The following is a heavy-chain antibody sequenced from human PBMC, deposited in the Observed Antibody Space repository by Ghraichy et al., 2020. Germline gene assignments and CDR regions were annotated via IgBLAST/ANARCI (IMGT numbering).Heavy chain of an antibody. D-gene: IGHD2-15*01. Sequence: SETLSLTCTVSGGSISSSSYYWGWIRQPPGKGLEWIGSVYYSGSTYYNPSLKSRVTISVDTSKNQFSLKLSSVTAADTAVYYCALKGLRGVDYWGQGTLVTVSS. CDR2: VYYSGST. CDR1: GGSISSSSYY. J-gene: IGHJ4*02. V-gene: IGHV4-39*01. CDR3: ALKGLRGVDY.